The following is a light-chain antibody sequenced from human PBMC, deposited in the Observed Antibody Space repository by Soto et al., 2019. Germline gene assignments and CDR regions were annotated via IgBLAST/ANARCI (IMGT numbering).Light chain of an antibody. CDR3: SSYTGSSTYVV. J-gene: IGLJ2*01. Sequence: SALTQPASVSGSPGQSITISCTGTSSDVGGYNYVSWYQQHPGKAPKLMIYDVKNRPSGVSNRFSGSKSGNTASLTISGLQAEDEADYYCSSYTGSSTYVVFGGGTKLTVL. CDR2: DVK. V-gene: IGLV2-14*01. CDR1: SSDVGGYNY.